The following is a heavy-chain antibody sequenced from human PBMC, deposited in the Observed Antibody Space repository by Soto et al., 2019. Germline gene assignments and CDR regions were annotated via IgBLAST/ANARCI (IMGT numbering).Heavy chain of an antibody. CDR3: ASSAA. CDR2: IYHSGST. J-gene: IGHJ5*02. CDR1: GGSISSGGYS. D-gene: IGHD6-19*01. Sequence: SETLSLTCAVSGGSISSGGYSWSWIRQPPGKGLEWIGYIYHSGSTFYNPSLKSRVTISIDKSKNQFSLKLSSVTAADTAVYYCASSAAWGRGTLVTVSS. V-gene: IGHV4-30-2*01.